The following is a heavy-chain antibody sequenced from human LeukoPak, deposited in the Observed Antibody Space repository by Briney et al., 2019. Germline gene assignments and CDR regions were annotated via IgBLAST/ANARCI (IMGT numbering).Heavy chain of an antibody. D-gene: IGHD5-18*01. V-gene: IGHV3-7*01. J-gene: IGHJ3*02. Sequence: GGSLRLSCAASGFTFSGYWMSWVRQAPGKGLEWVANIKQDGSEKYYVDSVKGRFTFSRDNAKNSLYLQMDSLRAEDTAVYYCARAQLGAFDIWGQGTMVTVSS. CDR3: ARAQLGAFDI. CDR2: IKQDGSEK. CDR1: GFTFSGYW.